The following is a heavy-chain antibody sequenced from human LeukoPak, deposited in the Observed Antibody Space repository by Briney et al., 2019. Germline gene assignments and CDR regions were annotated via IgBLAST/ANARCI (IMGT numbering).Heavy chain of an antibody. CDR3: AKVVRPLRYFDWFRDPFDI. Sequence: GGSLRLSCAASGFTFSSYAMSWVRQAPGKGLEWVSAISGSGGSTYYAESVKGRFTISRDNSKNTLYLQMNSLRAEDTAVYYCAKVVRPLRYFDWFRDPFDIWGQGTMVTVSS. CDR2: ISGSGGST. V-gene: IGHV3-23*01. CDR1: GFTFSSYA. J-gene: IGHJ3*02. D-gene: IGHD3-9*01.